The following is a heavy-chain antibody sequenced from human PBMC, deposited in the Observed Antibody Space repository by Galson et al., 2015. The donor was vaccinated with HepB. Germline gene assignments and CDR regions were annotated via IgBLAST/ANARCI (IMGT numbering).Heavy chain of an antibody. Sequence: TLSLTCTVSGDSISSGGYYWTWIRQHPGRDLEWIGYIYYSGSTSYNPSLKSRVTLSVDTSKSQFSLKLSSVTAADTAVYYCARGGVSLVRGVIHYLDYWGQGTLVTVSS. CDR2: IYYSGST. CDR3: ARGGVSLVRGVIHYLDY. CDR1: GDSISSGGYY. V-gene: IGHV4-31*03. D-gene: IGHD3-10*01. J-gene: IGHJ4*02.